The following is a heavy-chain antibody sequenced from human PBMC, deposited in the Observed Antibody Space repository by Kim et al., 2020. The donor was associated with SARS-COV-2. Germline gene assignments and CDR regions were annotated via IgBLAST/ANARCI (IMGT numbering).Heavy chain of an antibody. CDR1: GFTFTTYA. V-gene: IGHV3-23*01. D-gene: IGHD3-16*01. CDR2: ISGSDGTT. Sequence: GGSLRLSCAASGFTFTTYAMNWVRQAPGKGLEWVSAISGSDGTTSYADSVQGRFTISRDNSKNTLYLQMNSLRAEDTAVYYCAKRSLYCFDSWGQGTMVTVSS. CDR3: AKRSLYCFDS. J-gene: IGHJ4*02.